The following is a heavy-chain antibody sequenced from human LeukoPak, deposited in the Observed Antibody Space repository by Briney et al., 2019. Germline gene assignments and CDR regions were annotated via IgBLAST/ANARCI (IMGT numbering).Heavy chain of an antibody. Sequence: SETLSLICTVSGGSISSYYWSWIRQPPGKGLEWIAYIYYSGSTNYNPSLKSRVTISVDTSKNQFSLKLSSVTAADTAVYYCARSYSSGRYASVHDYWGQGTLVTVSS. J-gene: IGHJ4*02. CDR1: GGSISSYY. CDR3: ARSYSSGRYASVHDY. CDR2: IYYSGST. D-gene: IGHD6-19*01. V-gene: IGHV4-59*01.